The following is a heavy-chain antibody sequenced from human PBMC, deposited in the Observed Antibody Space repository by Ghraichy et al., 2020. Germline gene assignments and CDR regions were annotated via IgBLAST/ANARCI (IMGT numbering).Heavy chain of an antibody. CDR2: IYYSGAT. J-gene: IGHJ3*02. CDR3: ARTNAFDI. Sequence: SETLSLTCTVSGDSISGHHWNWIRQAPGKGLEWIGCIYYSGATYYNPSLKSRVTISVDTSKNQFSLNLSSVTAADTAVYYCARTNAFDIWGQWTRVTVSS. CDR1: GDSISGHH. V-gene: IGHV4-59*11.